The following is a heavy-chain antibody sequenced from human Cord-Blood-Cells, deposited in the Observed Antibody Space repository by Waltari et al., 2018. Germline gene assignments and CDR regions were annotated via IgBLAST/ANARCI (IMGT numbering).Heavy chain of an antibody. CDR3: ARESHSSGYYFDY. D-gene: IGHD3-22*01. V-gene: IGHV1-2*04. J-gene: IGHJ4*02. CDR2: INPNSGGT. CDR1: GYNFTGHY. Sequence: QVQLVQSGAEVKKPGASVKVSCKASGYNFTGHYMHWVRQAPGQGLEWMGWINPNSGGTNYAQKFQGWVTMTRDTSISTAYMELSRLRSDDTAVYYCARESHSSGYYFDYWGQGTLVTVSS.